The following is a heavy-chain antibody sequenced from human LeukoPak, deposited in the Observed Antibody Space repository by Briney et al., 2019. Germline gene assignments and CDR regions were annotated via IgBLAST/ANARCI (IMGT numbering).Heavy chain of an antibody. V-gene: IGHV3-23*01. Sequence: GGSLRLSCAASGFTFSSYAMSWVRQAPGKGLEWVSAISGSGGSTYYADSVKGRFTISRDNAKNSLYLQMNSLRAEDMAVYYCACDTGYAFGYWGQGTLVTVSS. CDR2: ISGSGGST. D-gene: IGHD2-8*02. CDR3: ACDTGYAFGY. CDR1: GFTFSSYA. J-gene: IGHJ4*02.